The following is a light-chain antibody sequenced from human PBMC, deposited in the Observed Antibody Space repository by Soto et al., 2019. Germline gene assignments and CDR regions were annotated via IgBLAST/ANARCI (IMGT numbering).Light chain of an antibody. V-gene: IGKV3-20*01. CDR1: QGVYSNY. CDR3: HQYGASPYT. J-gene: IGKJ2*01. CDR2: GAS. Sequence: EIVLTQSPGTLSLSPGDTATLSCRASQGVYSNYLAWYQHKPGQPPRLLISGASSRATGIPDRFSGSGSETAFTLTISRLEPEDFAVYYCHQYGASPYTFGQGTKL.